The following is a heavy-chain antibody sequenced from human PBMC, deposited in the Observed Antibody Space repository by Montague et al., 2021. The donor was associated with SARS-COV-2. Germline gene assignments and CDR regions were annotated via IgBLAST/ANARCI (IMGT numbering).Heavy chain of an antibody. CDR1: GGSISSGGYY. V-gene: IGHV4-31*03. CDR2: IYYSGST. Sequence: TLSLTCTVSGGSISSGGYYWSWIRQHPEKGLEWIGYIYYSGSTYYNPSLKSRVTISVDTSKNQFSLKLSSVTAADTAVYYCARAATITMIVVVIDAFDIWGQGTMVTVSS. CDR3: ARAATITMIVVVIDAFDI. J-gene: IGHJ3*02. D-gene: IGHD3-22*01.